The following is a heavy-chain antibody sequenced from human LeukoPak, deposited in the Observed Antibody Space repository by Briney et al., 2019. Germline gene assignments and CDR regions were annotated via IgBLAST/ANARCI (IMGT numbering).Heavy chain of an antibody. Sequence: SETLSLTCTVSGGSISSYYWSWIRQPPGKGLEWIGYIYYSGSTNYNPSLKSRVTISVDTSKNQFSLKLSSVTAADTAVYYCANGYYYDSSGYYSPPDFDYWGQGTLVTVSS. V-gene: IGHV4-59*08. J-gene: IGHJ4*02. CDR2: IYYSGST. D-gene: IGHD3-22*01. CDR3: ANGYYYDSSGYYSPPDFDY. CDR1: GGSISSYY.